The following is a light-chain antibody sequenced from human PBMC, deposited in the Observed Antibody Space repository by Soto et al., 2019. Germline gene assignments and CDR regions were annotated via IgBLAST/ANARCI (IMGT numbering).Light chain of an antibody. V-gene: IGLV2-14*01. J-gene: IGLJ1*01. CDR3: SSYTSSSTHYI. CDR1: SSDIGGYKY. Sequence: SALTQPASVSGSPGQSITISCTGTSSDIGGYKYVSWYQQHPGKAPKLMIYEVSNRPSGVSNRFSGSKSGNTASLTISGLQAEDEADYYCSSYTSSSTHYIFGTGTKLTVL. CDR2: EVS.